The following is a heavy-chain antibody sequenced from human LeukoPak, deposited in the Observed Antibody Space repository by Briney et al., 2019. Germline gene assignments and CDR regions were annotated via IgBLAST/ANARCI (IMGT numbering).Heavy chain of an antibody. Sequence: GGSLRLSCAASGFTFSSYEMNWVRQAPGKGLEWVSAISGSGGSTYYADSVKGRFTISRDNSKNTLYLQMNSLRAEDTAVYYCAKDDEDDYFDYWGQGTLVTVSS. V-gene: IGHV3-23*01. D-gene: IGHD2-15*01. CDR1: GFTFSSYE. CDR3: AKDDEDDYFDY. J-gene: IGHJ4*02. CDR2: ISGSGGST.